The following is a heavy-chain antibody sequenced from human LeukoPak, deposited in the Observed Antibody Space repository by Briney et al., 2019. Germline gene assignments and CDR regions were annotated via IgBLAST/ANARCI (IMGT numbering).Heavy chain of an antibody. V-gene: IGHV3-23*01. CDR1: GFTFSSYA. D-gene: IGHD1-26*01. J-gene: IGHJ6*02. Sequence: GGSLRLSCAASGFTFSSYAINWVRQAPGKGLEWVSTILSGGSTYYADSVKGRFTVSRDNSRNTLYLPMNSLRAEDTAVYYCVKDRGGSPFYGMDVWGQGTTVTVSS. CDR2: ILSGGST. CDR3: VKDRGGSPFYGMDV.